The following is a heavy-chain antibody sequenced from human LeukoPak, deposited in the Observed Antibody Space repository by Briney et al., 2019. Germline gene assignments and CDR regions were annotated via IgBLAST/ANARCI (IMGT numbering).Heavy chain of an antibody. CDR2: IYRSGST. J-gene: IGHJ4*02. Sequence: PSETLSLTCAVSGGSISSSNWWSWVRQPPGKGLEWIGEIYRSGSTNYNPSLKSRVTISVDKSKNQFSLKLSSVTAADTAVYYCARVGSGSYRLDYWGQGTLVTVSS. CDR3: ARVGSGSYRLDY. D-gene: IGHD3-10*01. V-gene: IGHV4-4*02. CDR1: GGSISSSNW.